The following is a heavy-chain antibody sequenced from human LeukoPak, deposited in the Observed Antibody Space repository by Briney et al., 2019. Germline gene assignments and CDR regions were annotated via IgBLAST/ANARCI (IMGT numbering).Heavy chain of an antibody. V-gene: IGHV1-46*01. CDR3: ARDFSAYCGGDCASNYFDY. CDR2: INPSGGST. Sequence: ASVKVSCKASGYTFSSYHMHWARQAPGQGLEWMGIINPSGGSTRYAQKFQGRVTMTRDTSTSTVYMELSSLRSEDTAVYYCARDFSAYCGGDCASNYFDYWGQGTLVTVSS. D-gene: IGHD2-21*01. CDR1: GYTFSSYH. J-gene: IGHJ4*02.